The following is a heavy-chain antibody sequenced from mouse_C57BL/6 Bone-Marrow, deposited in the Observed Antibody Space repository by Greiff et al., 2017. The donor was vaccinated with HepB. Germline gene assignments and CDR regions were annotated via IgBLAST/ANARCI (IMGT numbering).Heavy chain of an antibody. CDR3: ARARRNYFDY. V-gene: IGHV1-81*01. CDR1: GYTFTSYG. Sequence: VKLVESGAELARPGASVKLSCKASGYTFTSYGISWVKQRTGQGLEWIGEIYPRSGNTYYNEKFKGKATLTADKSSSTAYMELRSLTSEDSAVYFCARARRNYFDYWGQGTTLTVSS. CDR2: IYPRSGNT. J-gene: IGHJ2*01.